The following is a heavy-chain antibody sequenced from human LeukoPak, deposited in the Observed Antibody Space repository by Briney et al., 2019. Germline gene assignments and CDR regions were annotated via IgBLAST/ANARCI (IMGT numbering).Heavy chain of an antibody. J-gene: IGHJ6*03. Sequence: GGSLRLSCAASGFTFSNYWMSGVRQSPGRGLGWVANIKQDGSDKYYLDSVKGRFTISRDSAKNSLYLQMNSLRAEDTAVYYCARDPYSGTYGDTYYYYMDVWGKGTTVTISS. CDR1: GFTFSNYW. CDR3: ARDPYSGTYGDTYYYYMDV. V-gene: IGHV3-7*01. D-gene: IGHD1-26*01. CDR2: IKQDGSDK.